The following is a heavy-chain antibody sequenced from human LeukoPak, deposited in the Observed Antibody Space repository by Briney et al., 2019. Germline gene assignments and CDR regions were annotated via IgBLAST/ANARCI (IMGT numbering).Heavy chain of an antibody. CDR2: INHSGST. CDR1: GGSISSYY. D-gene: IGHD2-2*01. CDR3: ARPHRRYCSSTSCSRAFDY. J-gene: IGHJ4*02. V-gene: IGHV4-34*01. Sequence: SSETLSLTCTVSGGSISSYYWSWIRQPPGKGLEWIGEINHSGSTNYNPSLKSRVTISVDTSKNQFSLKLSSVTAADTAVYYCARPHRRYCSSTSCSRAFDYWGQGTLVTVSS.